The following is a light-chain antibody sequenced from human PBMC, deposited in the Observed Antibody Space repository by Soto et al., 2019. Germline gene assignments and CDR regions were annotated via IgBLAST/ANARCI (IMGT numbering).Light chain of an antibody. CDR3: SSYAGSNNIL. J-gene: IGLJ2*01. CDR2: EVN. Sequence: QSVLTQPPSASGSPGQSVTISCTGTSSDVGGYNYVSWYQQEPGKAPKLMIYEVNKRPSGVPDRFSGSKSGNTASLTVSGLQAEDEADYYCSSYAGSNNILFGGGTQLTVL. V-gene: IGLV2-8*01. CDR1: SSDVGGYNY.